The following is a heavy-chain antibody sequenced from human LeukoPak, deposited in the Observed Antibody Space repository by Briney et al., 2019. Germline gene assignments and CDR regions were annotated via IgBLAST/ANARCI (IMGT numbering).Heavy chain of an antibody. Sequence: PGGSLRLSCAASGFTFSSYAMHWVRQAPGKGLEWVAVISYDGSNKYYADSVKGRFTISRDNSKNTLYLQMNSLRAEDTAVYYCAGSGNCSGGSCYSWSFDIWGQGTMVTVSS. V-gene: IGHV3-30-3*01. CDR3: AGSGNCSGGSCYSWSFDI. CDR1: GFTFSSYA. D-gene: IGHD2-15*01. J-gene: IGHJ3*02. CDR2: ISYDGSNK.